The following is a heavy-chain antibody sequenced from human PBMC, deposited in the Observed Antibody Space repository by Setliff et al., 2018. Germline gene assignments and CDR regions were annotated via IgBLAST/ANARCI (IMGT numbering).Heavy chain of an antibody. CDR1: GFTSSSYG. CDR3: AKERRIYSYAIDY. CDR2: IQFDGSNK. V-gene: IGHV3-30*02. J-gene: IGHJ4*02. D-gene: IGHD5-18*01. Sequence: GGSLRLSCAASGFTSSSYGMHWVRQAPGKGLEWVAFIQFDGSNKYYADSVKGRFTISRDNSKKTLYLQMNSLRAEDAAVYYCAKERRIYSYAIDYWGQGTLVTVSS.